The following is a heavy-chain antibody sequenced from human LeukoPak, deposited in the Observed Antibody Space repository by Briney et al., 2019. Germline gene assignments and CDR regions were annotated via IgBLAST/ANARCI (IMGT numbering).Heavy chain of an antibody. D-gene: IGHD3-10*01. Sequence: PSETLSLTCTVSGGSISSDYWSWIRQPPGKGLEWVGYLYYSGSTSYNPSLKSRVTISVDTSKNQFSLRLSSVTAADTAVYYCARAGSGYSFDYWGQGTLVTVSS. CDR2: LYYSGST. V-gene: IGHV4-59*08. J-gene: IGHJ4*02. CDR3: ARAGSGYSFDY. CDR1: GGSISSDY.